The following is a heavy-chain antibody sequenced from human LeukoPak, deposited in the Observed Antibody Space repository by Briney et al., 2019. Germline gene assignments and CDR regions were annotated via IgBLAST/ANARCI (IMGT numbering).Heavy chain of an antibody. Sequence: ASVKVSCRASGYTFTGYYMHWVRQAPGQGLEWMGWINPNSGGTNYAQKFQGRVTMTRDTSISTAYMELSRLRSDDTAVYYCAKDFGIVGATAGTDYWGQGTLVTVSS. J-gene: IGHJ4*02. V-gene: IGHV1-2*02. CDR3: AKDFGIVGATAGTDY. CDR2: INPNSGGT. CDR1: GYTFTGYY. D-gene: IGHD1-26*01.